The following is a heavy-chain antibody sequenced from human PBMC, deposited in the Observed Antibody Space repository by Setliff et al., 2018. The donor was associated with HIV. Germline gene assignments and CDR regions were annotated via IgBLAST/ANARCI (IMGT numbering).Heavy chain of an antibody. CDR2: IWYDGRNK. J-gene: IGHJ4*02. CDR1: GFTLGDYA. D-gene: IGHD1-1*01. Sequence: GGSLRLSCTSSGFTLGDYAMSWVRQAPGKGLEWVALIWYDGRNKYYVDSVKGRFTISRDNSMNTLYLQMNSLTPEDTAVYYCAKPRLYNSALENWGQGTLVTVSS. CDR3: AKPRLYNSALEN. V-gene: IGHV3-30*02.